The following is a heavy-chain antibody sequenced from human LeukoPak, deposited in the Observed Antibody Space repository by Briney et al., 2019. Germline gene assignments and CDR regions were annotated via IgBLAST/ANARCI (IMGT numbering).Heavy chain of an antibody. CDR2: ISSSSSYI. J-gene: IGHJ4*02. CDR1: GFTFSNYI. CDR3: ARDSLIMVYAIEY. Sequence: GGSLRLSCAASGFTFSNYIMNWVRQAPGKGLEWVSSISSSSSYIYYADSVKGRFTISRDNAKNSLYLQMNSLRAEDTAVYYCARDSLIMVYAIEYWGQGTLVTVSS. V-gene: IGHV3-21*01. D-gene: IGHD2-8*01.